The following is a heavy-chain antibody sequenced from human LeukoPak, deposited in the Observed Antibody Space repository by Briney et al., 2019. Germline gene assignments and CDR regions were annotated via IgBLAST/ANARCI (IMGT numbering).Heavy chain of an antibody. CDR1: GGSISSYY. CDR2: IYYSGST. V-gene: IGHV4-59*08. J-gene: IGHJ4*02. Sequence: KSSETLSLTCTVSGGSISSYYWSWIRQPPGKGLEWIGYIYYSGSTNYNPSLKSRVTISVDTSKNQFSLKLSSVTAADTAVYYCARLLGGSGLDYWGQGTLVTVSS. D-gene: IGHD3-3*01. CDR3: ARLLGGSGLDY.